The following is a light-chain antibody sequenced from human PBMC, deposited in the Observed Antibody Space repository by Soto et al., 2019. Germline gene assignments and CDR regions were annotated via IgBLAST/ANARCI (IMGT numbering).Light chain of an antibody. CDR1: QSVGSN. J-gene: IGKJ1*01. V-gene: IGKV3D-15*01. CDR2: GAS. CDR3: QQYSNLWT. Sequence: EIVMTQSPATLSVSPGERATLSCRASQSVGSNFAWYQQKPGQAPRLLIYGASSRATGVPDRFSGSGSGTDFTLSISRLEPEDFAVYYCQQYSNLWTFGQGTKVDIK.